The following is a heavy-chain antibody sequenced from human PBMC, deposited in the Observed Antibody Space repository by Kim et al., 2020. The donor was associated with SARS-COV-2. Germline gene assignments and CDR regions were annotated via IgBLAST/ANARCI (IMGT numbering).Heavy chain of an antibody. J-gene: IGHJ4*02. D-gene: IGHD3-10*01. CDR2: ISIRGDDT. Sequence: GGSLRLSCAASGFTFSDYAMSWVRQAPGKGLEWVSGISIRGDDTYYADAVKGRFTISRDNSKNTVYLQMNSLRAEDTALYYCAKASGGKPFDYWGQGTLVTVSS. CDR1: GFTFSDYA. V-gene: IGHV3-23*01. CDR3: AKASGGKPFDY.